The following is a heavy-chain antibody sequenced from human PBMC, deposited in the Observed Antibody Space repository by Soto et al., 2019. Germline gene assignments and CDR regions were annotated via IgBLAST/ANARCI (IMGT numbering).Heavy chain of an antibody. CDR3: ARILLWSRGYFDY. J-gene: IGHJ4*02. CDR2: ISSSGSTI. CDR1: GFTFSYYY. Sequence: PGGSLRLSCAASGFTFSYYYMSWIRQSPGKGLEWVSYISSSGSTIYYADSVKGRFTISRDNAKNSLYLQMNSLRAEDTAVYYCARILLWSRGYFDYWGQGTLVTVSS. D-gene: IGHD3-10*01. V-gene: IGHV3-11*01.